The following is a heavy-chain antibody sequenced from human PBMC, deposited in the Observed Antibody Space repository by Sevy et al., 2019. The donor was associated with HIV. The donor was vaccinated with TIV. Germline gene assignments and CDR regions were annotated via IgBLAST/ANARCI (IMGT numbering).Heavy chain of an antibody. CDR1: GFTFSSYI. CDR3: ARGVRDFWSGYPDY. J-gene: IGHJ4*02. D-gene: IGHD3-3*01. CDR2: ISSSSSYI. V-gene: IGHV3-21*01. Sequence: GGCLRLSCAASGFTFSSYIMNWVRQAPGKGLEWVSSISSSSSYIYYADSVKGRFTISRDNAKNSLYLQMNSLRVEDTALYYCARGVRDFWSGYPDYWGQGTLVTVSS.